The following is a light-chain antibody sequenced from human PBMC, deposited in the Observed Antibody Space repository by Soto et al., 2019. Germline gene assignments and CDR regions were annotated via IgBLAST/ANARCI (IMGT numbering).Light chain of an antibody. CDR3: ATLDSSLSVVV. CDR1: SSNIGSNH. CDR2: DND. V-gene: IGLV1-51*01. Sequence: QSVLTQPPSVSAAPGQTVTISCSGSSSNIGSNHVSWYQQFPGTAPKLLIYDNDKRPSGIPDRFSGSRSGTSATLGITGLQTGDEADYYCATLDSSLSVVVFGGGTTLTVL. J-gene: IGLJ2*01.